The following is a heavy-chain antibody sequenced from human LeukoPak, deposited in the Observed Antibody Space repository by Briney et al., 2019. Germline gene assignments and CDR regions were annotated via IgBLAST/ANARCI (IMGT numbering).Heavy chain of an antibody. D-gene: IGHD1-26*01. V-gene: IGHV3-15*01. CDR3: TTEAYSGSFPGY. CDR1: GFSFSNAW. Sequence: GGSLRLSCAASGFSFSNAWMSWVRQAPGKGLEWVGRIKSKTDGGTTDYAAPVKGRFTISRDDSKNTLYLQMNSLKTEDTAVYYCTTEAYSGSFPGYWGQGTLVTVSS. J-gene: IGHJ4*02. CDR2: IKSKTDGGTT.